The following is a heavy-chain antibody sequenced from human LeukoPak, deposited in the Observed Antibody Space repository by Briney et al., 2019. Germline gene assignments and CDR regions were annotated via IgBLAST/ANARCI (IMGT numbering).Heavy chain of an antibody. CDR1: GGSISSSSYY. V-gene: IGHV4-39*01. J-gene: IGHJ4*02. Sequence: PSETLSLTCTVSGGSISSSSYYWGWIRQPPGKGLEWIGSIYYSGSTYYNPSLKSRVTISVDTSKNQFSLKLSSVTAADTAVYYCASRGGGDGLFDYWGQGTLVTVSS. D-gene: IGHD3-10*01. CDR2: IYYSGST. CDR3: ASRGGGDGLFDY.